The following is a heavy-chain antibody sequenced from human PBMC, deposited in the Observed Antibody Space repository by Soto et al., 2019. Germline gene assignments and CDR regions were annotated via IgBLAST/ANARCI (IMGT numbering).Heavy chain of an antibody. CDR2: IYPGGVNI. CDR3: TTGLSNGYYNFDY. Sequence: ASVKVSCKAIGYSFTSHYMHLVRQAPGQGLEWMGTIYPGGVNIAYAQKFKGRITISREHSKDTLYLQMNSLKTEDTAVYYCTTGLSNGYYNFDYWGQGTPVTVSS. J-gene: IGHJ4*02. CDR1: GYSFTSHY. D-gene: IGHD3-22*01. V-gene: IGHV1-46*01.